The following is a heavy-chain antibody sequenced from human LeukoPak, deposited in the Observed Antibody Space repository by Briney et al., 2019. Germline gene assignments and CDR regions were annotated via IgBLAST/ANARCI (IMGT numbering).Heavy chain of an antibody. Sequence: ASVKVSCKASGYTFTGYYMHWVRQAPGQGLEWMGWINPNSSGTNYAXXFQXXVTMTRDTSISTAYMELSRLRSDDTAVYYCARAIXRLTVVNSAFDIWGQGTMVTVSS. CDR3: ARAIXRLTVVNSAFDI. CDR2: INPNSSGT. D-gene: IGHD4-23*01. CDR1: GYTFTGYY. V-gene: IGHV1-2*02. J-gene: IGHJ3*02.